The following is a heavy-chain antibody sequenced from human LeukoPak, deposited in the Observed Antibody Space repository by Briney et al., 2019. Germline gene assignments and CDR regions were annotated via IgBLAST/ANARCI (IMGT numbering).Heavy chain of an antibody. CDR3: ARVGVYDSSRRQFDS. CDR2: IFYRGTT. CDR1: GGSISSTSYY. D-gene: IGHD3-22*01. J-gene: IGHJ4*02. V-gene: IGHV4-39*07. Sequence: SETLSLTCTVSGGSISSTSYYWGWIRQPPGKGLEWIGNIFYRGTTYYNPSLKSRVSISVDTSKNQFSLNLSSVTAADTAVYYCARVGVYDSSRRQFDSWGQGTLVIVSS.